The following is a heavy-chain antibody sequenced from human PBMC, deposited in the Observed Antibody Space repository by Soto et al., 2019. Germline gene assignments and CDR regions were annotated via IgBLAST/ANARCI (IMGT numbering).Heavy chain of an antibody. CDR1: GYTFTSYG. CDR3: ARSLYDSSGHYFAP. D-gene: IGHD3-22*01. J-gene: IGHJ5*02. CDR2: ISAYNGNT. V-gene: IGHV1-18*01. Sequence: ASVKVSCKASGYTFTSYGISWARQAPGQGLEWMGWISAYNGNTNYAQKLQGRVTMTTDTSTSTAYMELRSLRSDDTAVYYCARSLYDSSGHYFAPWGQGTLVPVSS.